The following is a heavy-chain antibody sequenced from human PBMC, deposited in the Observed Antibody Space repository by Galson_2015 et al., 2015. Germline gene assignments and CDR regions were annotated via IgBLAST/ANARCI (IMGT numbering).Heavy chain of an antibody. CDR1: GYSSTSYW. D-gene: IGHD3-10*01. Sequence: QSGAEVKKPGESLRISCTGSGYSSTSYWISWVRQMPGKGLEWMGRFDPSDSYTNYSPSFQGHVTISADKSISTAYLQWSSLKASDTAIYYCSYYYGSGSNEEYYYGMDVWGQGTTVTVSS. CDR3: SYYYGSGSNEEYYYGMDV. CDR2: FDPSDSYT. V-gene: IGHV5-10-1*01. J-gene: IGHJ6*02.